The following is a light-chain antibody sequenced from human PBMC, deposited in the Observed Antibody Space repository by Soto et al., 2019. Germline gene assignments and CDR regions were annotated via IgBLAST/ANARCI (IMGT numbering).Light chain of an antibody. Sequence: QSVLTQSPSASASLGASVKLTCTLSSGHSSYAIAWHQQQPEKGPRSLMKLNSDGSHSKGDGIPDRFSGSSSGAERYLTNATLQPEDEADYYCQTWGTGIPWVFGGGTKLTF. V-gene: IGLV4-69*01. CDR1: SGHSSYA. CDR3: QTWGTGIPWV. J-gene: IGLJ3*02. CDR2: LNSDGSH.